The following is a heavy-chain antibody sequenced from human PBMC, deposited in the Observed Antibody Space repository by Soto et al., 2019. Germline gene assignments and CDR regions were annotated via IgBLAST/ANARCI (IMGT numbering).Heavy chain of an antibody. Sequence: VASVKVSCKASGYTFNSYAMHWVRQAPGQGLEWMGWINAGNGNTKYSQKFQGRVTITRDTSATTAYMELSSLRSEDTAVYYCARDSIYSSGWADWFDPRGQGTLVTVAS. CDR2: INAGNGNT. V-gene: IGHV1-3*01. J-gene: IGHJ5*02. D-gene: IGHD6-19*01. CDR1: GYTFNSYA. CDR3: ARDSIYSSGWADWFDP.